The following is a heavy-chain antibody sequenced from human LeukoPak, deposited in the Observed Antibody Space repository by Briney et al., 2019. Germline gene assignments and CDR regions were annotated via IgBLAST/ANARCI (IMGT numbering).Heavy chain of an antibody. CDR3: ARYNLDRRYNWFDP. CDR2: ISSSGSTI. J-gene: IGHJ5*02. V-gene: IGHV3-11*01. D-gene: IGHD1-1*01. CDR1: GFTVSSNY. Sequence: GGSLRLSCAASGFTVSSNYMSWIRQAPGKGLEWVSYISSSGSTIYYADSVKGRFTISRDNAKNSLYLQMNSLRAEDTAVYYCARYNLDRRYNWFDPWGQGTLVTVSS.